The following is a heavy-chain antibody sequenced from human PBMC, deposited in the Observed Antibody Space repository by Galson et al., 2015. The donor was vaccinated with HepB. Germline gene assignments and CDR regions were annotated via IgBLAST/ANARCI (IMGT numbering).Heavy chain of an antibody. Sequence: CAISGDSVSSNSAAWNWIRQSPSRGLEWLGRTYHGSKWYNDYAVSVKSRITITPDTSKNQFSLQLNSVTPEDTAVYYCARDTNWNFDYWAQGTLVTVSS. D-gene: IGHD1-20*01. J-gene: IGHJ4*02. CDR2: TYHGSKWYN. V-gene: IGHV6-1*01. CDR1: GDSVSSNSAA. CDR3: ARDTNWNFDY.